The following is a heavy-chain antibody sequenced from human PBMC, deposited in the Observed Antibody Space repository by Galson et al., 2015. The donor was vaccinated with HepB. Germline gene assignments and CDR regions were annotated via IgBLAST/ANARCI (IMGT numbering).Heavy chain of an antibody. V-gene: IGHV3-15*01. CDR1: GFTFSNAW. D-gene: IGHD5-18*01. Sequence: SLRLSCAASGFTFSNAWMSWVRQAPGKGLEWVGRIKSKTDGGTTDYAAPVKGRFTISRDDSKNTLYLQMNSLKTEDTAVYYCTTDYPGGGYSYGRGAFDIWGQGTMVTVSS. J-gene: IGHJ3*02. CDR3: TTDYPGGGYSYGRGAFDI. CDR2: IKSKTDGGTT.